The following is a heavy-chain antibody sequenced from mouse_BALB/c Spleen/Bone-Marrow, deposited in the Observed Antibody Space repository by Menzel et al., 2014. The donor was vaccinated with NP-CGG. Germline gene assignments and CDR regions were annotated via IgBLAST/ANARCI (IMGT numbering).Heavy chain of an antibody. CDR1: GYSITSDYA. CDR3: ARSADWYFDV. Sequence: EVKLVESGPGLVKPSQSPSLTCTVTGYSITSDYAWNWIRQFPGNKLEWMDYISYSGSTSYNPSLKSRISITRDTSKNQFFLQLNSVTAEDTATYYCARSADWYFDVWGAGTTVTVSS. J-gene: IGHJ1*01. CDR2: ISYSGST. V-gene: IGHV3-2*02.